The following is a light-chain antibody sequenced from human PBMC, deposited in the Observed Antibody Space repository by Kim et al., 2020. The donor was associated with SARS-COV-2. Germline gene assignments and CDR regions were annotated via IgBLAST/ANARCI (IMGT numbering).Light chain of an antibody. CDR2: MAS. J-gene: IGKJ4*01. V-gene: IGKV1-5*03. Sequence: ASVGDRVTITCRASQSINNWLAWYQQKPGKAPKLLIYMASTLESGVPSRFSGSGSGTEFTLTISSLQPDDFATYYCQHDNSYPLTFGGGTKVDIK. CDR1: QSINNW. CDR3: QHDNSYPLT.